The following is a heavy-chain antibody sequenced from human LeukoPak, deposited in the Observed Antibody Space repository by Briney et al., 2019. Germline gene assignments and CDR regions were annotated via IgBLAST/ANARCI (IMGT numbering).Heavy chain of an antibody. V-gene: IGHV3-30*03. D-gene: IGHD3-22*01. CDR2: ISYDGSNK. CDR3: ARDQTVVVVDYYYYYGMDV. J-gene: IGHJ6*02. CDR1: GFTFSSYG. Sequence: PGRSLRLSCAASGFTFSSYGMHWVRQAPGKGLEWVAVISYDGSNKYYADPVKGRFTISRDNSKNTLYLQMNSLRAEDTAVYYCARDQTVVVVDYYYYYGMDVWGQGTTVTVSS.